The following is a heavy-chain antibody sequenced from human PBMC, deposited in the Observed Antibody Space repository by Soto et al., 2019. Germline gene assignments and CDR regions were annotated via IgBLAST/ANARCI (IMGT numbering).Heavy chain of an antibody. CDR2: IYHSGST. V-gene: IGHV4-4*02. J-gene: IGHJ6*02. CDR1: GGSISSSNW. CDR3: ARDLLFGIAVAGTGRVCYGMDV. D-gene: IGHD6-19*01. Sequence: QVQLQESGPGLVKPSGTLSLTCAVSGGSISSSNWWSWVRQPPGKGLEWIGEIYHSGSTNYNPSLKSRVTISVDKSKNQFSLKLSSVTAADTAVYYCARDLLFGIAVAGTGRVCYGMDVWGQGTTVTVSS.